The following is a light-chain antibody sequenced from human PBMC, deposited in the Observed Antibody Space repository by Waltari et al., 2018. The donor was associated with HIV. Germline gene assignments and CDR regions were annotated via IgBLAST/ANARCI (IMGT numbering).Light chain of an antibody. CDR3: QSYDSSLSVV. V-gene: IGLV6-57*01. J-gene: IGLJ2*01. Sequence: NFMLTQPHSVSESPGKTVTISCTRSSGSIASNYVQWYQQRPGSSPTTVIYEDNQRPSGVPDRFSGSIDSSSNSASLTISGLKTEDEADYYCQSYDSSLSVVFGGGTKLTVL. CDR2: EDN. CDR1: SGSIASNY.